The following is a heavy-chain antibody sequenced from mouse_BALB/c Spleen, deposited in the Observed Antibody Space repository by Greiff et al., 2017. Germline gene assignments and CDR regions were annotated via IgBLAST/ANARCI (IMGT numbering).Heavy chain of an antibody. CDR1: GYTFTSYW. J-gene: IGHJ2*01. CDR2: IYPSDSYT. CDR3: TRSGYDYGYY. D-gene: IGHD2-4*01. Sequence: QVQLQQPGAELVRPGASVKLSCKASGYTFTSYWINWVKQRPGQGLEWIGNIYPSDSYTNYNQKFKDKATLTVDKSSSTAYMQLSSPTSEDSAVYYCTRSGYDYGYYWGQGTTLTVSS. V-gene: IGHV1-69*02.